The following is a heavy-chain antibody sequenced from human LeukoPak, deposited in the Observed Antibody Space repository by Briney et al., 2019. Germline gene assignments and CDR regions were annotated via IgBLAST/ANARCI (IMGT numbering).Heavy chain of an antibody. CDR2: ISSSSSYI. Sequence: GGSLRLSCAASGFTFSSYSMNWVRQAPGKGLEWVSSISSSSSYIYYADSVKGRFTISRDNAKNSLYLQMNSLRAEDTAVYYCARDWYSSSWYRYNWFDPWGQGTLVTVSS. CDR1: GFTFSSYS. J-gene: IGHJ5*02. V-gene: IGHV3-21*01. D-gene: IGHD6-13*01. CDR3: ARDWYSSSWYRYNWFDP.